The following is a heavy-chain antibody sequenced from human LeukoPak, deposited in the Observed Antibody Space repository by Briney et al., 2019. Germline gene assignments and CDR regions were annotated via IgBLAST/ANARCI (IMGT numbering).Heavy chain of an antibody. J-gene: IGHJ5*02. CDR2: IYHSGST. V-gene: IGHV4-4*02. Sequence: SGTLSLTCAVSGGSISSSNWWSWVRKPPGQGLEWIGEIYHSGSTNYNPSLKSRVTISVDKSKNHFSLKLSFVTAADTAVYYCARGCHRIVTMSSGWFDPWGQGTLVTVSS. CDR3: ARGCHRIVTMSSGWFDP. CDR1: GGSISSSNW. D-gene: IGHD4/OR15-4a*01.